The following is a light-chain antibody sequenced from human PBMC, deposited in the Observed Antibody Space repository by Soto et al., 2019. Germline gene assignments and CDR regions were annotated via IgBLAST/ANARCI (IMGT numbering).Light chain of an antibody. CDR2: GAS. J-gene: IGKJ1*01. Sequence: EIVLTQSPGTLSLSPGETATLSCRASQRVSTSYLAWYQQRPGQAPRLLIYGASSRAIGIPDKFTGSGSGTDFTLTISRLGPEDFAEYYCQHYENSVTFGQGNNVEIK. CDR1: QRVSTSY. V-gene: IGKV3-20*01. CDR3: QHYENSVT.